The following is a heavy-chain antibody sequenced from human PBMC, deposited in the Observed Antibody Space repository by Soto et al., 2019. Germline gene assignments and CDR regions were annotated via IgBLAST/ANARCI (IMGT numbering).Heavy chain of an antibody. D-gene: IGHD6-19*01. CDR1: GYSFTSYW. J-gene: IGHJ6*02. V-gene: IGHV5-51*01. CDR2: IYPGDSDT. Sequence: ESLKISCKGSGYSFTSYWIGWVRQMPGKGLEWMGIIYPGDSDTRYSTSFQGQVTISADKSISTAYLQWSSLKASDTAMYYCARLGSYSSGSLYYYYYGMDVWGQGTTVTVSS. CDR3: ARLGSYSSGSLYYYYYGMDV.